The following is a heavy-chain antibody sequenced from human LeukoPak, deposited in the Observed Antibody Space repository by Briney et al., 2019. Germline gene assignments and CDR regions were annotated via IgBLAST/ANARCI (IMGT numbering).Heavy chain of an antibody. V-gene: IGHV4-39*01. Sequence: SETLSLTCTVSGGSITNSYYWGWIRQPPGKGLEWIGSIYYTGNSYYNPSLKSRVTISVDTSKNQSSLKLSSVTAADTAVYYCARHSRSGSSPTRPFDMWGQGTMVTVSS. CDR2: IYYTGNS. J-gene: IGHJ3*02. CDR1: GGSITNSYY. D-gene: IGHD1-26*01. CDR3: ARHSRSGSSPTRPFDM.